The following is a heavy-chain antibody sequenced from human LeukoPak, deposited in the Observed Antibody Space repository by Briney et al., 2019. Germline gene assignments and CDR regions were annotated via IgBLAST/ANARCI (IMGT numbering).Heavy chain of an antibody. V-gene: IGHV4-34*01. CDR2: INHSGST. J-gene: IGHJ4*02. CDR3: ARESSTSCDY. CDR1: GGSFSGYY. Sequence: PSETPSLTCAVYGGSFSGYYWSWIRQPPGKGLEWIGEINHSGSTNYNPSLKSRVTISVDTSKNQFSLKLSSVTAADTAVYYCARESSTSCDYWGQGTLVTVSS. D-gene: IGHD2-2*01.